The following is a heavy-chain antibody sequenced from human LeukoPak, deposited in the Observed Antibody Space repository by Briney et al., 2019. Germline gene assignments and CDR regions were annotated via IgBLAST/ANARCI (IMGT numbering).Heavy chain of an antibody. CDR3: ARDRCSGASCYSNFDS. CDR1: GLTFSSYS. D-gene: IGHD2-15*01. Sequence: GGSLRLSCAASGLTFSSYSMNWVRQAPGKGLEWVSYVSDSSSTRYYADSVKGRFTISRDNAENSLYLQMDSLRAEDTAVYYCARDRCSGASCYSNFDSWGQGTLVTVSS. CDR2: VSDSSSTR. J-gene: IGHJ4*02. V-gene: IGHV3-48*04.